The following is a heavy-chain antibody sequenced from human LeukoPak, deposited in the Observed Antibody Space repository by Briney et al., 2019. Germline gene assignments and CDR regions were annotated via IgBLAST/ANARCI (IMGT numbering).Heavy chain of an antibody. CDR3: ARGEWELGY. D-gene: IGHD1-26*01. J-gene: IGHJ4*02. V-gene: IGHV3-64*01. Sequence: SGGSLRLSCAVSGFTFSSYGMHWVRQAPGKGLEYVSAINSDGGGTYYANSVKGRFTISRDNSKNTLYLQMGSLRTEDMAVYYCARGEWELGYWGQGNLVTVSS. CDR1: GFTFSSYG. CDR2: INSDGGGT.